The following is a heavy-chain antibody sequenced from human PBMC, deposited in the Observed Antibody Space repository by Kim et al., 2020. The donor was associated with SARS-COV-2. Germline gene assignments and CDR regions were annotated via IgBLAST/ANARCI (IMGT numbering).Heavy chain of an antibody. D-gene: IGHD6-6*01. CDR2: ISYDGSNK. V-gene: IGHV3-30*18. Sequence: GGSLRLSCAASGFTFSSYGMHWVRQAPGKGLEWVAVISYDGSNKYYADSVKGRFTISRDNSKNTLYLQMNSLRAEDTAVYYCAKEYSSSSGQDYYYYGM. CDR3: AKEYSSSSGQDYYYYGM. J-gene: IGHJ6*01. CDR1: GFTFSSYG.